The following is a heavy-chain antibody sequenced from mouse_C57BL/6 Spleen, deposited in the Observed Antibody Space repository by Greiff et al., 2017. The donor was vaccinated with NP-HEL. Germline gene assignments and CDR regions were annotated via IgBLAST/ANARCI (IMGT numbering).Heavy chain of an antibody. CDR1: GFTFSSYA. V-gene: IGHV5-4*03. CDR2: ISDGGSYT. D-gene: IGHD1-1*01. J-gene: IGHJ4*01. CDR3: ARGDTTVVANYAMDC. Sequence: EVKLVESGGGLVKPGGSLKLSCAASGFTFSSYAMSWVRQTPEKRLEWVATISDGGSYTYYPDNVKGRFTISRDNAKNNLYLQMSHLKSEDTAMYYCARGDTTVVANYAMDCWGQGTSVTVAS.